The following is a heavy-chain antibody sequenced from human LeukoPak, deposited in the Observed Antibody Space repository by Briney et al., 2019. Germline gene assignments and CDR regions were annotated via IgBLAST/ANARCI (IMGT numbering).Heavy chain of an antibody. CDR2: ISYDGSNK. D-gene: IGHD6-19*01. CDR1: GFTFSSYG. J-gene: IGHJ6*02. V-gene: IGHV3-30*18. Sequence: QSGGPLRLSCAASGFTFSSYGMHWVRQAPGKGLEWVAVISYDGSNKYYADSVKGRFTISRDNSKNTLYLQMNSLRAEDTAVYYCAKDQGQWLANYYYYGMDVWGQGTTVTVSS. CDR3: AKDQGQWLANYYYYGMDV.